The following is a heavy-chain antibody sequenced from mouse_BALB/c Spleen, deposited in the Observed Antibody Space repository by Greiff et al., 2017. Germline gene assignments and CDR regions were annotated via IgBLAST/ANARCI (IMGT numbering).Heavy chain of an antibody. J-gene: IGHJ4*01. CDR1: GDSITSGY. V-gene: IGHV3-8*02. D-gene: IGHD2-3*01. Sequence: EVQLQESGPSLVKPSQTLSLTCSVTGDSITSGYWNWIRKFPGNKLEYMGYISYSGSTYYTPSLKSRISITRDTSKNQYYLQLNSVTTEDTATYYCARGGDGYYGAMDYWGQGTSVTVSS. CDR2: ISYSGST. CDR3: ARGGDGYYGAMDY.